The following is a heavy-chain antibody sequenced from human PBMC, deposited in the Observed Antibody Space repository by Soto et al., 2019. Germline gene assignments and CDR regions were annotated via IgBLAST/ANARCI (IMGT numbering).Heavy chain of an antibody. V-gene: IGHV3-15*07. D-gene: IGHD2-2*01. CDR2: IKSKTDGGTT. Sequence: GGSLRLSCAASGFTFSNAWMNWVRQAPGKGLEWVGRIKSKTDGGTTDYAAPVKGRFTISRDDSKNTLYLQMNSLKTEDTAVYYCTTAIECASCYVRYYYYYYGMDVWGQGTTVTVSS. J-gene: IGHJ6*02. CDR3: TTAIECASCYVRYYYYYYGMDV. CDR1: GFTFSNAW.